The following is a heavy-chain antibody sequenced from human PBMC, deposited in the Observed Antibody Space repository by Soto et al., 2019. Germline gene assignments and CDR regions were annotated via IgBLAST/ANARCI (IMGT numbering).Heavy chain of an antibody. V-gene: IGHV1-18*01. CDR2: VNVYNGNT. J-gene: IGHJ4*02. CDR1: GYIFTRFG. CDR3: ARGPDPTYSDY. Sequence: ASVKVSCKASGYIFTRFGFSWVRRAAGQRLEWMGWVNVYNGNTNYAQQIKGRVIMTTDTSTSTAYMELKSLRSDDTAIYYCARGPDPTYSDYWGQGTLVTVSS.